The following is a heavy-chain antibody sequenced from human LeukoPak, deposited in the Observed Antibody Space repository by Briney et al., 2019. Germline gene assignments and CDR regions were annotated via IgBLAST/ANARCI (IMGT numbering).Heavy chain of an antibody. CDR2: ISSNGATT. J-gene: IGHJ4*02. CDR1: GFTFSSTA. CDR3: AKERCRVGTPMVISYYFQN. D-gene: IGHD5-18*01. Sequence: PGGSLRLSCAASGFTFSSTAMSWVRQTPGKGLEWVSSISSNGATTYYSDFVKGRLTISRDNSKNPLSLQITSLRVEDTAGYFCAKERCRVGTPMVISYYFQNCGEGTLVTVSS. V-gene: IGHV3-23*01.